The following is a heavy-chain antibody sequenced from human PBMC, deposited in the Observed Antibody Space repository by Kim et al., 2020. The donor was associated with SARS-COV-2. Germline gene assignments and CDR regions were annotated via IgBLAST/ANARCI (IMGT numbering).Heavy chain of an antibody. CDR2: IYHSGST. J-gene: IGHJ6*02. CDR3: ARAGGGFLEWLLWEPYYYYGMGV. Sequence: SETLSLTCAVSGGSISSSNWWSWVRQPPGKGLEWIGEIYHSGSTNYNPSLKSRVTISVDKSKNQFSLKLSSVTAADTAVYYCARAGGGFLEWLLWEPYYYYGMGVWGQGTTVTVSS. V-gene: IGHV4-4*02. D-gene: IGHD3-3*01. CDR1: GGSISSSNW.